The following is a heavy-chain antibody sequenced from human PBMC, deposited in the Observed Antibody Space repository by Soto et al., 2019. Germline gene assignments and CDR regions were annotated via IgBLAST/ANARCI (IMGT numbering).Heavy chain of an antibody. CDR3: GRGRSGQIVVFY. CDR2: IGPESGAT. CDR1: GFSFSDYF. D-gene: IGHD1-26*01. Sequence: ASVKVSCKASGFSFSDYFMHWVRQAPEQGPEWMGEIGPESGATRYAQKFQGRVTMTMDTSITTVYMELNNLRPDDTAIYYCGRGRSGQIVVFYWGQGTTVTVSS. V-gene: IGHV1-2*02. J-gene: IGHJ4*02.